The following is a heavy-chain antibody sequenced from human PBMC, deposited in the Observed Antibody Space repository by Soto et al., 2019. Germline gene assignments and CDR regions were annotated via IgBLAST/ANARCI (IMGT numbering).Heavy chain of an antibody. V-gene: IGHV3-23*01. CDR3: AKDRPVSDGYFYX. D-gene: IGHD3-16*01. J-gene: IGHJ4*02. CDR1: GFTFSNYA. Sequence: GGSLRLSFAASGFTFSNYAMSWVRQAPGKGLEWVSCITDSGDSTYYADSVKVRFTISRDNSKKTLFLQMNSLRGEDTALYYCAKDRPVSDGYFYXWGRGTLVTVSX. CDR2: ITDSGDST.